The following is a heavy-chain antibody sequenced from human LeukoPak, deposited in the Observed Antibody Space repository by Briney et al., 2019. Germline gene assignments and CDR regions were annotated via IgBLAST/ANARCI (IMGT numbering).Heavy chain of an antibody. D-gene: IGHD3-10*01. CDR1: GLTVATTY. V-gene: IGHV3-53*01. Sequence: PGGSLRLSCAASGLTVATTYMSWVRQAPGKGLEWVSLIYSGGSTYYADSVKGRFTISRDNSKNTLYLQMNGLSAEDTAVYYCARDPPLDGWGDYWGQGTLVTVSS. J-gene: IGHJ4*02. CDR2: IYSGGST. CDR3: ARDPPLDGWGDY.